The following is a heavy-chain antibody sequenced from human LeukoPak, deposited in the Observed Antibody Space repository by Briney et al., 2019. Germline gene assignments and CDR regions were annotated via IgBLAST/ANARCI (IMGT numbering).Heavy chain of an antibody. CDR3: ARDSGKCTVTTTVTRPKY. Sequence: PGGSLRLSCAASGFTFSSYWMSWVRQAPGKGLEWVANIKQDGSEKYYVDSVKGRFTISRDNAKNSLYLQMNSLRAEDTAVYYCARDSGKCTVTTTVTRPKYWGQGTLVTVSS. D-gene: IGHD4-17*01. CDR2: IKQDGSEK. CDR1: GFTFSSYW. V-gene: IGHV3-7*01. J-gene: IGHJ4*02.